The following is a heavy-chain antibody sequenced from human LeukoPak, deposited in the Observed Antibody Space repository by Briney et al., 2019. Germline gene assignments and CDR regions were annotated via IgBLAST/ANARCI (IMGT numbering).Heavy chain of an antibody. CDR1: GYTFTSYG. Sequence: WASVKVSCKASGYTFTSYGISWVRQAPGQGLEWMEWISAYNGNTNYAQKLQGRVTMTTDTSTSTAYMELRSLRSDDTAVYYCARDIQSSNYYGMDVWGQGTTVTVSS. CDR3: ARDIQSSNYYGMDV. CDR2: ISAYNGNT. J-gene: IGHJ6*02. V-gene: IGHV1-18*01. D-gene: IGHD6-19*01.